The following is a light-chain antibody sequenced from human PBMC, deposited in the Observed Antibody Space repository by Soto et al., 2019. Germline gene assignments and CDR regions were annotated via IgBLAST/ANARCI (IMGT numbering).Light chain of an antibody. J-gene: IGKJ3*01. CDR1: QSVSSN. V-gene: IGKV3-15*01. Sequence: EIVMTQSPATLSVSPGERATLSCRASQSVSSNLAWYQQKPGQAPRLLIYGASTRATGIPARFSGSRSGTEFTLTISSLQSEDFPVYYCQQYNNWPPFTFGPGPKVDIK. CDR2: GAS. CDR3: QQYNNWPPFT.